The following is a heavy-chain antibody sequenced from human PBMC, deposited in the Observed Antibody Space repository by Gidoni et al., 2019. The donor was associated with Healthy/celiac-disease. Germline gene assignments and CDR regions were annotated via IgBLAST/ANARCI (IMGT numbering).Heavy chain of an antibody. Sequence: EVQLVESGGGLVQPGGSLRLSCAASGFTFSSYEMNWVRQAPGKGLEWVSYISRSGSTIYYADSVKGRFTISRDNAKNSLYLQMNSLRAEDTAVYYCARDIIAGLYYYYYGMDVWGQGTTVTVSS. J-gene: IGHJ6*02. V-gene: IGHV3-48*03. CDR2: ISRSGSTI. CDR3: ARDIIAGLYYYYYGMDV. D-gene: IGHD6-13*01. CDR1: GFTFSSYE.